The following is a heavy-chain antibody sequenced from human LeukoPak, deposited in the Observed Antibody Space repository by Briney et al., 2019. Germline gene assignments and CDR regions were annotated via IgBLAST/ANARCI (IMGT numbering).Heavy chain of an antibody. Sequence: VATVKVSCKASGYTFTGYYMHWVRQAPGQGLEWMGWINPNSGGTNYAQKFQGRVTMTRDTSISTAYMELSRLRSDDTAVYYCARDRYCSSTSCYKGWYFDLWGRGTLVTVSS. CDR1: GYTFTGYY. D-gene: IGHD2-2*02. CDR3: ARDRYCSSTSCYKGWYFDL. V-gene: IGHV1-2*02. J-gene: IGHJ2*01. CDR2: INPNSGGT.